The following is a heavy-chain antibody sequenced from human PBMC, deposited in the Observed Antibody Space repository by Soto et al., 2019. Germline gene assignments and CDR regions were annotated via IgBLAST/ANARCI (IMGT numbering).Heavy chain of an antibody. CDR3: ARVAYGSGSHVLN. CDR1: GGSFSGYY. CDR2: INHSGST. Sequence: QVQLQQWGAGLLKPSETLSLTCAVYGGSFSGYYWSWIRQPPGKGLEWIGEINHSGSTNYNPSLKSRVTISVATSKNQFSLKLSSVTAADTAVYYCARVAYGSGSHVLNWGQGTLVTVSS. J-gene: IGHJ4*02. D-gene: IGHD3-10*01. V-gene: IGHV4-34*01.